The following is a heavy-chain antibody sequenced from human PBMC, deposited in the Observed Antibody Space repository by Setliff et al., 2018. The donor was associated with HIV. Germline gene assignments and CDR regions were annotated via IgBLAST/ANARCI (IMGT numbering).Heavy chain of an antibody. CDR1: GYSINSGYY. Sequence: PSETLSLTCAVSGYSINSGYYWGWIRQPPGKGLEWIGTIYHSGSTYYNPSLKSRVTISVDMSKNQFSLRLSSVTAADTAVYYCARGAGAVAGTERWFDPWGQGTLVTVSS. CDR3: ARGAGAVAGTERWFDP. D-gene: IGHD6-19*01. J-gene: IGHJ5*02. V-gene: IGHV4-38-2*01. CDR2: IYHSGST.